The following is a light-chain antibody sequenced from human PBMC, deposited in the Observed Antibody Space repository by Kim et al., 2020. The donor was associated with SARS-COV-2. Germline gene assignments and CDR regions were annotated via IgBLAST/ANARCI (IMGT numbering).Light chain of an antibody. CDR1: VTYVV. J-gene: IGLJ3*02. V-gene: IGLV2-11*01. CDR3: CSFAGGWV. Sequence: RSVSVSAAQSLTYSGTGNVTYVVSWYQQLPGKAPKLMIYAVSQRPSWVPDRFSGSKSDNTASLTISVLQAEDEANYYCCSFAGGWVFGGGTQLTVL. CDR2: AVS.